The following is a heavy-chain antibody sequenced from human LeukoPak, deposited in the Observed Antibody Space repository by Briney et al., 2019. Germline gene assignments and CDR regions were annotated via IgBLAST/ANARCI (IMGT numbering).Heavy chain of an antibody. CDR2: ISSSSSYI. J-gene: IGHJ4*02. V-gene: IGHV3-21*01. CDR3: ARGKSDYSSSPSNFDY. Sequence: GGSVRLSCAASGFTFSSNSMSWVRQAPGKGLEWVSSISSSSSYIYYADSVKGRFTISRDNAKNSLYLQVNSLRAEDTAVYYCARGKSDYSSSPSNFDYWGQGTLVTVSS. D-gene: IGHD6-6*01. CDR1: GFTFSSNS.